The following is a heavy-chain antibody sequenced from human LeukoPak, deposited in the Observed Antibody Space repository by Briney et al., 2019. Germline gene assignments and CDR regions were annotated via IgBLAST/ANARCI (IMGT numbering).Heavy chain of an antibody. V-gene: IGHV5-51*01. D-gene: IGHD6-19*01. J-gene: IGHJ4*02. Sequence: GASLKISCKGSGYSFTSYWIGWVRQMPGKGLEWMGIIYPGDSDTRYSPSFQGQVTISADKSISTAYLQRSSLKASDTAMYYCARRHGRYSSGWRDFDYWGQGTLVTGSS. CDR1: GYSFTSYW. CDR2: IYPGDSDT. CDR3: ARRHGRYSSGWRDFDY.